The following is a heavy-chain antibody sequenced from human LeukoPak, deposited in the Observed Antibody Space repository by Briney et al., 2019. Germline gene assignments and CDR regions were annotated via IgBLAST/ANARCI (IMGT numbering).Heavy chain of an antibody. CDR3: ARGGRRFLEWFQDYYYYGMDV. CDR1: GYALTELS. J-gene: IGHJ6*02. V-gene: IGHV1-24*01. D-gene: IGHD3-3*01. CDR2: FDPEDGET. Sequence: GASVKVSCKVSGYALTELSMHWVRQAPGKGLEWMGGFDPEDGETIYAQKFQGRVTMTEDTSTDTAYMELSSLRSEDTAVYYCARGGRRFLEWFQDYYYYGMDVWGQGTTVTVSS.